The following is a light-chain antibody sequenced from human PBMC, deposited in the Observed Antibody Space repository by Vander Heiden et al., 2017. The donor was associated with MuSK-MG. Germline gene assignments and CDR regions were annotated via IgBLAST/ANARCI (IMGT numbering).Light chain of an antibody. CDR3: QQSYSTPQT. CDR2: AAS. V-gene: IGKV1-39*01. J-gene: IGKJ1*01. Sequence: IQITQSPSSLSASVGDRVTITCRASQSISSYLNWYQQKPGKAPKLLIYAASSLQSGVPSRFSGSGSGTDFTPTISSLQPEDFATYYCQQSYSTPQTFGQGTKLEIK. CDR1: QSISSY.